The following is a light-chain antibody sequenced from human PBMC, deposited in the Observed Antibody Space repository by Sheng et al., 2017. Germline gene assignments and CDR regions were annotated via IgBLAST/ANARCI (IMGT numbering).Light chain of an antibody. V-gene: IGKV1-27*01. CDR2: GAS. CDR1: QGIRNY. Sequence: DFQMTQSPSSLSASVGDRVIITCRASQGIRNYLAWYQQRPVKVPRLLIYGASTLQSGVPSRFSGSGSGTDFTLTISSLQPEDFATYYCQKYNSAPLTFGEGPRW. J-gene: IGKJ4*01. CDR3: QKYNSAPLT.